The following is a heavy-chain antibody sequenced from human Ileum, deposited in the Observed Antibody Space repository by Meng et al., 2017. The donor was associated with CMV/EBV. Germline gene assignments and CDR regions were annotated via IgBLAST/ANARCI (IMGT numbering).Heavy chain of an antibody. CDR3: AGDRGGGNVYFPFDY. CDR1: CYTLTGYG. V-gene: IGHV1-18*01. D-gene: IGHD4-23*01. J-gene: IGHJ4*02. Sequence: SCYTLTGYGISWVRLAPGRGLEWLGWISGYNGSPDYAQKFQGRVTVATDTSTSTAYMKLGNLGSDSTAVYYCAGDRGGGNVYFPFDYWGQGTLVTVSS. CDR2: ISGYNGSP.